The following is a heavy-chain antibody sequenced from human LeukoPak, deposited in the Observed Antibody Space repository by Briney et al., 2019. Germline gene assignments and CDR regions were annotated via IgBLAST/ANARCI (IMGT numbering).Heavy chain of an antibody. CDR1: GVSISSYY. J-gene: IGHJ4*02. D-gene: IGHD6-13*01. CDR2: IYHSGST. Sequence: SETLSLTCTVSGVSISSYYWSWIRQPPGKGLEWIGYIYHSGSTYYNPSLKSRVTISVDRSKNQFSLKLSSVTAADTAVYYCARGRYSSSWAVDYWGQGTLVTVSS. V-gene: IGHV4-59*12. CDR3: ARGRYSSSWAVDY.